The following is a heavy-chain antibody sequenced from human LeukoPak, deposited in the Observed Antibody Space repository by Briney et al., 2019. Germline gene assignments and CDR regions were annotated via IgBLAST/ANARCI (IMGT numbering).Heavy chain of an antibody. CDR2: INHSGST. V-gene: IGHV4-34*01. CDR1: GGSFSGYY. Sequence: PSETLSLTCAVYGGSFSGYYWSWIRQPPGKGLEWIGEINHSGSTNYNPSLKSRVTISVDTSKNQFSLKLSSVTAADTAVYYCARGKKTAFDIWGQGTMVTVSS. J-gene: IGHJ3*02. CDR3: ARGKKTAFDI.